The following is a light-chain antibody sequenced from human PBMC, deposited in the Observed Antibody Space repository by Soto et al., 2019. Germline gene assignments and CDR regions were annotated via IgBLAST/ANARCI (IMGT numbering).Light chain of an antibody. J-gene: IGLJ2*01. CDR3: AAWDDSLSGHVV. CDR1: SSNIGSNY. CDR2: RNN. Sequence: QTVVTQPPSASGTPGQRVTISCSGSSSNIGSNYVYCYQQLPGTAPKLLIYRNNQRPSGVPDRFSGSKSGTSASLAISGLRSEDEADYYCAAWDDSLSGHVVFGGGTQLTVL. V-gene: IGLV1-47*01.